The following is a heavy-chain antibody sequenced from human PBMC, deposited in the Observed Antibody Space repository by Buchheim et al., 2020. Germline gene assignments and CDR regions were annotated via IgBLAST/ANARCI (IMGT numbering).Heavy chain of an antibody. J-gene: IGHJ3*02. CDR1: GFTFSSYA. CDR3: ARDVEWAFDI. V-gene: IGHV3-7*01. D-gene: IGHD3-3*01. CDR2: IKQDGSEK. Sequence: EVQLLESGGGLVQPGGSLRLSCAASGFTFSSYAMSWVRQAPGKGLEWVANIKQDGSEKYYVDSVKGRFTISRDNAKNSLYLQVNSLRAEDTAVYYCARDVEWAFDIWGQGT.